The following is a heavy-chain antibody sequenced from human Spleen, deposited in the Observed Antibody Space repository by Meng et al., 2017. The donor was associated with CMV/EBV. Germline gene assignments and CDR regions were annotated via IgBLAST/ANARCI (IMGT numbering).Heavy chain of an antibody. Sequence: LRLSCAVYGGSFSGYYLSWIRQSPGKGLEWIGEINNSGNTNYIPSLRSRVTISLDTSNKQVSLRLTSVTAADTAVYYCAREFLHSGGYYAFDYWGQGALVTVSS. CDR2: INNSGNT. D-gene: IGHD3-22*01. J-gene: IGHJ4*02. V-gene: IGHV4-34*01. CDR1: GGSFSGYY. CDR3: AREFLHSGGYYAFDY.